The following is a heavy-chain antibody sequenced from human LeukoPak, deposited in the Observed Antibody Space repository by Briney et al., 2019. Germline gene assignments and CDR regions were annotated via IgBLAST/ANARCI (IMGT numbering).Heavy chain of an antibody. Sequence: SETLSLTCAVYGGSFSGYYWSWIRQPPGKGLEWIGEINHSGSTNYNPSLKSRVTISVDTSKNQFSLKLSSVTAADTAVYYCARGTGGSYYYYYMDVWGKGTTVTVSS. V-gene: IGHV4-34*01. CDR2: INHSGST. CDR3: ARGTGGSYYYYYMDV. J-gene: IGHJ6*03. D-gene: IGHD2-15*01. CDR1: GGSFSGYY.